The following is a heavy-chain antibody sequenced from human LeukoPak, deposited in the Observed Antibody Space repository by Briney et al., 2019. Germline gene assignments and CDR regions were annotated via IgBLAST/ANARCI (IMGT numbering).Heavy chain of an antibody. V-gene: IGHV3-23*01. CDR1: GFTFSSYA. CDR3: AKDRRSGSYLIFDY. D-gene: IGHD1-26*01. J-gene: IGHJ4*02. Sequence: GGSLRLSCAASGFTFSSYAMSWVRQAPGKGLEWVSAISGSGGSTYYADSVKGRFTISRDNSKNTLYLQMNSLRAEDTAAYYCAKDRRSGSYLIFDYWGQGTLVTVSS. CDR2: ISGSGGST.